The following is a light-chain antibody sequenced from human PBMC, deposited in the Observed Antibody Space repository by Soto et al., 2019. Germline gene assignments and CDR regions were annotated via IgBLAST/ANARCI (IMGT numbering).Light chain of an antibody. CDR3: QQRSNWPLT. J-gene: IGKJ4*01. Sequence: EIVLTQSPATLSLSPGERATLSCRAGKSVSSYLAWYQQKPGQAPRLLIYDASNRATGIPARFSGSGSGTDFTLTISSLEPEDFAVYYCQQRSNWPLTFGGGTKVEIK. V-gene: IGKV3-11*01. CDR1: KSVSSY. CDR2: DAS.